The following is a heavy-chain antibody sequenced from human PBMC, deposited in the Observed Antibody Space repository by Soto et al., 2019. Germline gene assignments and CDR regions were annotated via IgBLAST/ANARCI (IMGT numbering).Heavy chain of an antibody. V-gene: IGHV1-8*01. CDR1: GYTFTSYD. D-gene: IGHD6-13*01. Sequence: ASVKVSCKTSGYTFTSYDINWVRQAPGQGLEWVGWMNTNSDDTRSAQKFRGRLTLTRDKSMRAVYMKLSNLRPDDTAVYYCAREWSAAGHFYGMDVWGQGTTVTVSS. J-gene: IGHJ6*02. CDR2: MNTNSDDT. CDR3: AREWSAAGHFYGMDV.